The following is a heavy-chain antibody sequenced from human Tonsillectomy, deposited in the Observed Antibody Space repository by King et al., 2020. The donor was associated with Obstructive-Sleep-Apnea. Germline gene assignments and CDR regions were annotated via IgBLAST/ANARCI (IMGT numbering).Heavy chain of an antibody. J-gene: IGHJ3*02. V-gene: IGHV3-53*04. CDR2: IYSGGST. D-gene: IGHD6-13*01. CDR1: GFTVSSNY. CDR3: ARDHPNPSGSSWYRGDAFDI. Sequence: DVQLVESGGGLVQPGGSLRLSCAASGFTVSSNYMSWVRQAPGKGLEWVSVIYSGGSTYYADSVKGRFTISRHNSKNTLYLQMHSLRVEDTAVYYCARDHPNPSGSSWYRGDAFDIWGQGTMVTVSS.